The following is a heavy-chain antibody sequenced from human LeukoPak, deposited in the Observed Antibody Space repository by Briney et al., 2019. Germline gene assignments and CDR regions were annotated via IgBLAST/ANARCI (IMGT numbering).Heavy chain of an antibody. J-gene: IGHJ4*02. CDR3: AKDHRPGIAAAGTGGFDY. D-gene: IGHD6-13*01. Sequence: GGSLRLSCAASGFTFSSYWMHWVRQAPGKGLEWVSRINTDGSSTDYADSVKGRFTISRDNSKNTLYLQMNSLRAEDTAVYYCAKDHRPGIAAAGTGGFDYWGQGTLVTVSS. CDR2: INTDGSST. CDR1: GFTFSSYW. V-gene: IGHV3-74*01.